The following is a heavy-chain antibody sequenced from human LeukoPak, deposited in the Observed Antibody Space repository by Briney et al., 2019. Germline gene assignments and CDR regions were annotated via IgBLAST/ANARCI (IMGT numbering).Heavy chain of an antibody. CDR2: ISYDGSNK. CDR3: AKDTMIVPTPDAFDI. D-gene: IGHD3-22*01. J-gene: IGHJ3*02. Sequence: GGSLRLSCAASGFTVSSNYMSWVRQAPGKGLEWVAVISYDGSNKYYADSVKGRFTISRDNSKNTLYLQMNSLRAEDTAVYYCAKDTMIVPTPDAFDIWGQGTMVTVSS. CDR1: GFTVSSNY. V-gene: IGHV3-30*18.